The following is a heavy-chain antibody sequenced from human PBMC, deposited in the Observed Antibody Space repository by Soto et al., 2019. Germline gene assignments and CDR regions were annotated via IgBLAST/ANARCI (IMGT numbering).Heavy chain of an antibody. CDR3: ARGGYYGDSPMDV. Sequence: GGTLRLSCGASGFTFRNYYMSWIRRDPGKGREGGSYISMSSSIPYSAHSVKGRFTISRDNAKSSLYLQMNSLRAEDAAVYYCARGGYYGDSPMDVWGQGTLVTVSS. CDR1: GFTFRNYY. D-gene: IGHD3-22*01. CDR2: ISMSSSIP. J-gene: IGHJ6*02. V-gene: IGHV3-11*01.